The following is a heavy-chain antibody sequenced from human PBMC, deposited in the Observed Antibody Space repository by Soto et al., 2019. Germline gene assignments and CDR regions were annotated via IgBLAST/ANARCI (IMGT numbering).Heavy chain of an antibody. CDR2: ISGSGGST. CDR3: AKGKKVVPAGRRSYFDY. V-gene: IGHV3-23*01. Sequence: GGSLRLSCAASGFTFSSYAMSWVRQAPGKGLEWVSAISGSGGSTYYADPVKGRFTISRDNSKNTLYLQMNSLRAEDTAVYYCAKGKKVVPAGRRSYFDYWGQGTLVTVSS. CDR1: GFTFSSYA. J-gene: IGHJ4*02. D-gene: IGHD2-2*01.